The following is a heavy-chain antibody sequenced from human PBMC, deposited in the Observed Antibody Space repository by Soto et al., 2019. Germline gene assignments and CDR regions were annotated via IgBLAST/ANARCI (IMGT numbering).Heavy chain of an antibody. CDR2: ISAYNGNI. J-gene: IGHJ4*02. D-gene: IGHD6-19*01. Sequence: ASVKVSCKASGYTFTSYDISWVRQAPGQGLEWMGWISAYNGNINYAQEFQGRVTMTTDTSTSTAYMELRSLRSDDTAVYYCARVRELHSSGWTRESDYWGQGTLVTVST. V-gene: IGHV1-18*01. CDR1: GYTFTSYD. CDR3: ARVRELHSSGWTRESDY.